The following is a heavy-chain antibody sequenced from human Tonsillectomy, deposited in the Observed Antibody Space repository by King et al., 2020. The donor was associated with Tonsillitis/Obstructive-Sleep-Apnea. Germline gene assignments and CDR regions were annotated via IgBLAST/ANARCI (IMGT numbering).Heavy chain of an antibody. D-gene: IGHD2-15*01. CDR1: GFTFSSYA. CDR2: ISGSGGST. CDR3: AKEDRLLLSDYYMDV. V-gene: IGHV3-23*04. Sequence: VQLVESGGGLVQPGGSLRLSCAASGFTFSSYAMSWVRQAPGKGLEWVSTISGSGGSTYYADSVKGRVTISRDNSRNTLYLQMNRLRAEDTAVYYCAKEDRLLLSDYYMDVWGKGTTVTVSS. J-gene: IGHJ6*03.